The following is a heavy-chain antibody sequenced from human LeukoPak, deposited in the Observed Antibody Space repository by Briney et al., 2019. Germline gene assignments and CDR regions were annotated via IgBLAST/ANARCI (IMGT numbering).Heavy chain of an antibody. CDR1: GDSICNYY. V-gene: IGHV4-59*01. J-gene: IGHJ3*02. D-gene: IGHD4-17*01. CDR2: IYYSGST. CDR3: ARVRTGLYDAFDI. Sequence: SETLSLTCTVSGDSICNYYWSWIRQPPGKGLEWIGYIYYSGSTNYNPSLKSRVTISVDTSKNQFSLKLSSVTAADTAVYYCARVRTGLYDAFDIWAQGTMVTVSS.